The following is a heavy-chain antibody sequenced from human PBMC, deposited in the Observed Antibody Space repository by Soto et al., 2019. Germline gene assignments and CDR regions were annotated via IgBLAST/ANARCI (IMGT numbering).Heavy chain of an antibody. Sequence: QVQLQQSGPRLVKPSQTLSLTCAISGDSVSSKSGAWNWIRQSPSRGLEWLGRTYYRTNWHNDSAVSXRXRIIINPGTSKNHFSLQLHSVTPEDTAVYYCARDRAQYGMDVWGQGPTVTVSS. CDR1: GDSVSSKSGA. V-gene: IGHV6-1*01. CDR3: ARDRAQYGMDV. D-gene: IGHD3-10*01. J-gene: IGHJ6*02. CDR2: TYYRTNWHN.